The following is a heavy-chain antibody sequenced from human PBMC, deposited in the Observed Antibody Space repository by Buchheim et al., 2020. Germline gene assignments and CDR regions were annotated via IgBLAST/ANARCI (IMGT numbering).Heavy chain of an antibody. CDR1: GFIFDNFW. J-gene: IGHJ4*02. Sequence: DVQLVESGGGLVQSGGSLRLSCEASGFIFDNFWMTWVRQAQGKGLEWVASIAGDGVKISYGDAVKGRFTISRDNSKTSLFLQMDDLRSDDTAVYYCAVGAHYWGQGT. CDR2: IAGDGVKI. D-gene: IGHD1-26*01. CDR3: AVGAHY. V-gene: IGHV3-7*01.